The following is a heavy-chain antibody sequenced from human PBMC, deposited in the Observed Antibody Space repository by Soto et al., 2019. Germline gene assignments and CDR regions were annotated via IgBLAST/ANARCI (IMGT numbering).Heavy chain of an antibody. CDR2: TRNKANSYTT. D-gene: IGHD5-18*01. CDR1: GFTFSDHY. Sequence: EVQLVESGGGLVQPGGSLRLSCAASGFTFSDHYMDWVRQAPGKGLEWVGRTRNKANSYTTEYAASVKGRFTISRDDSKNSLYLQMNSLKTEDTAVYYCARGTAMVYYYYYGYMDVGGKGTTVTVSS. J-gene: IGHJ6*03. V-gene: IGHV3-72*01. CDR3: ARGTAMVYYYYYGYMDV.